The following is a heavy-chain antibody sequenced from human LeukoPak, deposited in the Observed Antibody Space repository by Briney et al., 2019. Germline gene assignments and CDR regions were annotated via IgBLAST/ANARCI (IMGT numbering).Heavy chain of an antibody. CDR2: INHSGST. V-gene: IGHV4-34*01. CDR1: GVSFSGYY. Sequence: PSETLSLTCAVYGVSFSGYYWSWLRQPPGKGLEWIGEINHSGSTNYNPPLKSRVTISVDTSKNQFSLKLSSVTAADTAVYYCATDDILTGPHAFDIWGQGTMVTVSS. CDR3: ATDDILTGPHAFDI. J-gene: IGHJ3*02. D-gene: IGHD3-9*01.